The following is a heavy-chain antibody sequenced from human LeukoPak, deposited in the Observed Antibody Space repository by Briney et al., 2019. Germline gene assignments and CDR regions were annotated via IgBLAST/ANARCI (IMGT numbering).Heavy chain of an antibody. Sequence: SQTLSLTCTVSGGSITRGGYYWSWIRQHPGKGLEWIGYISYTGASDSGTASYNAALKSRVSISLDASENQFSLQLTSLTAADTAVYYCARRHYDSSGYSTNTFDYWGQGTLVTVSS. D-gene: IGHD3-22*01. CDR2: ISYTGASDSGTA. V-gene: IGHV4-31*03. J-gene: IGHJ4*02. CDR3: ARRHYDSSGYSTNTFDY. CDR1: GGSITRGGYY.